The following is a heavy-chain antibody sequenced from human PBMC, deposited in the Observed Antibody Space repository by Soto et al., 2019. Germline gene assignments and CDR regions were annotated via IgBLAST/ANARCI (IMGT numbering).Heavy chain of an antibody. CDR3: ARGRYGDY. CDR1: GYAFTTYG. CDR2: ISAHNGNT. D-gene: IGHD1-1*01. J-gene: IGHJ4*02. Sequence: QVHLVQSGAEVKKPGASVKVSCQASGYAFTTYGITWVRQAPGQGLVWMGWISAHNGNTKYAQKLQGRVTVTRDTSTSTAYMELRSLRSDDTAVYYCARGRYGDYWGQGALVTVSS. V-gene: IGHV1-18*01.